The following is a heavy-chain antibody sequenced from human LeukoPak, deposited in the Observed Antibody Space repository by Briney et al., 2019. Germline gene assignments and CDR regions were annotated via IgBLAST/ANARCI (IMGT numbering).Heavy chain of an antibody. CDR2: IYYSGST. Sequence: SETLSLTCTVSGGSISSYYWSWTRQPPGTGLEWIGYIYYSGSTNYNPSLKSRVTISVDTSKNQFSLKLSSVTAADTAVYYCARATTFGVAGGRFDPWGQGTLVTVSS. CDR3: ARATTFGVAGGRFDP. D-gene: IGHD3-3*01. J-gene: IGHJ5*02. V-gene: IGHV4-59*01. CDR1: GGSISSYY.